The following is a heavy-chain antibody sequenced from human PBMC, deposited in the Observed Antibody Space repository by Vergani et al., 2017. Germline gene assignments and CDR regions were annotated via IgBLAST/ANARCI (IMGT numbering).Heavy chain of an antibody. Sequence: QVPLVQSGAEVKKPGSSVKVSCKASGGTFSSYAISWVRQAPGQGLEWMGGIIPIFGTANYAQKFQGRVTITADESTSTDYMELSSLRSGDTAVYYCAREKDYYGSESYYNQDYWGQGTLVTVSS. V-gene: IGHV1-69*12. J-gene: IGHJ4*02. CDR3: AREKDYYGSESYYNQDY. D-gene: IGHD3-10*01. CDR2: IIPIFGTA. CDR1: GGTFSSYA.